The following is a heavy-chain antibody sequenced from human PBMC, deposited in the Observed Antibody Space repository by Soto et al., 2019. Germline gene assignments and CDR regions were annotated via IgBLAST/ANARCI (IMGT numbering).Heavy chain of an antibody. CDR1: GYTFFTYG. V-gene: IGHV1-18*01. CDR3: ARKSSSSSWFDP. CDR2: ISTYDGNT. D-gene: IGHD6-6*01. Sequence: AAVKVSCKASGYTFFTYGITWVRQAPGQGLEWMGWISTYDGNTDYAQKLQGRVTMTTDTSTRTAYIELRSLRSDDTAVYYCARKSSSSSWFDPWGQGTLVT. J-gene: IGHJ5*02.